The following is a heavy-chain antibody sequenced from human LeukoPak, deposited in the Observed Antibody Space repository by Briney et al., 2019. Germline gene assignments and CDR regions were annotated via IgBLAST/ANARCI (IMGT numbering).Heavy chain of an antibody. D-gene: IGHD4-17*01. CDR3: ARVDIYGDPTYFDY. J-gene: IGHJ4*02. Sequence: ASVKLSCKASGYTFTRYYIHWVRQAPGQGLEWMGIINPSGGSTNYAQKFQGRVTMTRDTSTSTVYMELSSLRSEGTAVYYCARVDIYGDPTYFDYWGQGTLVTVSS. V-gene: IGHV1-46*03. CDR1: GYTFTRYY. CDR2: INPSGGST.